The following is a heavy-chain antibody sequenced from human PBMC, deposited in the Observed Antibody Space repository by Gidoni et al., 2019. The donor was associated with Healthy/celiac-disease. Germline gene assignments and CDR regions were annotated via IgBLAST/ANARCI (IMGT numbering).Heavy chain of an antibody. Sequence: QVQLVQSGAEVKKPGASVKVSCKASGYTFTGYYMHWVRQAPGQGLEWMGWINPNSGGTNYAQKFQGRVTMTRDTSISTAYMELSRLRSDDTAVYYCARDGLSGSYYGGWFDPWGQGTLVTVSS. D-gene: IGHD1-26*01. CDR1: GYTFTGYY. CDR2: INPNSGGT. V-gene: IGHV1-2*02. J-gene: IGHJ5*02. CDR3: ARDGLSGSYYGGWFDP.